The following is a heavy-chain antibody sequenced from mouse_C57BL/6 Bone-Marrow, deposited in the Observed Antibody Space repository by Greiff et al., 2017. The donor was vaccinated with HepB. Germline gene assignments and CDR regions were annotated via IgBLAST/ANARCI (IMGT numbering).Heavy chain of an antibody. CDR2: IYPGDGDT. CDR1: GYAFSSSW. J-gene: IGHJ2*01. Sequence: QVQLQQTGPELVKPGASVKISCKASGYAFSSSWMNWVKQRPGKGLEWIGRIYPGDGDTNYNGKFKGKATLTADKSSSTAYMQLSSLTSEDSAVYFCASAYYSNPYYFDYWGQGTTLTVSS. CDR3: ASAYYSNPYYFDY. D-gene: IGHD2-5*01. V-gene: IGHV1-82*01.